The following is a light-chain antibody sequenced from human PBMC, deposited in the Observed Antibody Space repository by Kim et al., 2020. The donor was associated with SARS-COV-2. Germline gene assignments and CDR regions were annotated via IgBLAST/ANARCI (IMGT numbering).Light chain of an antibody. CDR2: QDT. CDR3: LAWDTSTWV. J-gene: IGLJ3*02. Sequence: SYELTQPPSVSVSPGQTASISCSGDKLGNKYASWYQQRPGQSPLLVIYQDTKRPSGIPERFSGSNSGNTATLTISGTQALDEADYYCLAWDTSTWVFGGGTQLTVL. CDR1: KLGNKY. V-gene: IGLV3-1*01.